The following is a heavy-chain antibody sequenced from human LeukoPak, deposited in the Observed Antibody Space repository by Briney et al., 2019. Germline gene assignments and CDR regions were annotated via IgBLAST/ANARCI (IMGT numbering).Heavy chain of an antibody. CDR1: GYTFISYG. CDR2: ISAYNGNT. CDR3: ARDLSASLPDY. D-gene: IGHD1-26*01. V-gene: IGHV1-18*01. Sequence: ASVKVSCKASGYTFISYGISWVRQAPGQGLEWMGWISAYNGNTNYVQKLQGRVTMTTGTSTSTAYMELRSLTSDDTAVYYCARDLSASLPDYWGQGTLVTVSS. J-gene: IGHJ4*02.